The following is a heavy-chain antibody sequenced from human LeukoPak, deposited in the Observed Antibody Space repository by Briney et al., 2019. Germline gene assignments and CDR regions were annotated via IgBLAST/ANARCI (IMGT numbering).Heavy chain of an antibody. CDR2: IYCSGST. V-gene: IGHV4-31*03. CDR3: ARDRRYCTNGVCLNWFDP. J-gene: IGHJ5*02. Sequence: SETLSLTCTVSGGSISSGGYYWSWIRQHPGKGLEWIGYIYCSGSTYYNPSLKSRVTISVDTSKNQFSLKLSSVTAADTAVYYCARDRRYCTNGVCLNWFDPWGQGTLVTVSS. D-gene: IGHD2-8*01. CDR1: GGSISSGGYY.